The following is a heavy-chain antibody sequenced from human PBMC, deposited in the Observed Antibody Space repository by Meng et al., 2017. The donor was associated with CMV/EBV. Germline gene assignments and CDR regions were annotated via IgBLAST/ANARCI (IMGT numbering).Heavy chain of an antibody. CDR3: ASVTGIGWWYFDL. J-gene: IGHJ2*01. Sequence: QVQLVQAVAEGKKPGSSGKVACKASGGTFSSYAISWVRQAPGQGLEWMGGIIPIFGTENYAQKFQGRVTITADESTSTAYMELSSLRSEDTAVYYCASVTGIGWWYFDLWGRGTLVTVSS. V-gene: IGHV1-69*01. CDR1: GGTFSSYA. D-gene: IGHD1-20*01. CDR2: IIPIFGTE.